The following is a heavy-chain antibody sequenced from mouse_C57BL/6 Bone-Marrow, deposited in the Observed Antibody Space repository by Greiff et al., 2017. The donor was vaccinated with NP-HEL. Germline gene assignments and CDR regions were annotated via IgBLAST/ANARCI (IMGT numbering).Heavy chain of an antibody. V-gene: IGHV1-85*01. J-gene: IGHJ4*01. CDR1: GYTFTSYD. Sequence: VQLQQSGPELVKPGASVKLSCKASGYTFTSYDINWVKQRPGPGLEWIGWIYPRDGSTKYNEKFKGKATLTVDTSSSTAYMELHSLTSEDSAVYFCATITTVVAYYAMDYWGQGTSVTVSS. D-gene: IGHD1-1*01. CDR3: ATITTVVAYYAMDY. CDR2: IYPRDGST.